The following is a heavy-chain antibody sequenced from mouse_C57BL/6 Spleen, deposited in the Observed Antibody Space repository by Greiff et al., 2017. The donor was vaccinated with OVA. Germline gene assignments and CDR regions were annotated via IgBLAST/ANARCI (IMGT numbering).Heavy chain of an antibody. J-gene: IGHJ1*03. V-gene: IGHV5-9*01. D-gene: IGHD3-1*01. Sequence: EVKLMESGGGLVKPGGSLKLSCAASGFTFSSYTMSWVRQTPEKRLEWVATISGGGGNTYYPDSVKGRFTISRDNAKNTLYLQMSSLRAEDTALYYCARQGAYWYFDVWGTGTTVTAAS. CDR3: ARQGAYWYFDV. CDR2: ISGGGGNT. CDR1: GFTFSSYT.